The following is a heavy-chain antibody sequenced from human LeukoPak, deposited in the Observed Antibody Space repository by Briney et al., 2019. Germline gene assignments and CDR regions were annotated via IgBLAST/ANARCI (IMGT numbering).Heavy chain of an antibody. Sequence: SETLSLTCTVSGGSISSSSYYWGWIRQPPEKGLEWIGSVYYTGSTYYNPSLKSRVTISVDTSKNQFTLSLSSVTAADTAVYYCAAPRRDPYYDILTGYSIDYWGQGTLVTVSS. D-gene: IGHD3-9*01. J-gene: IGHJ4*02. CDR3: AAPRRDPYYDILTGYSIDY. V-gene: IGHV4-39*01. CDR2: VYYTGST. CDR1: GGSISSSSYY.